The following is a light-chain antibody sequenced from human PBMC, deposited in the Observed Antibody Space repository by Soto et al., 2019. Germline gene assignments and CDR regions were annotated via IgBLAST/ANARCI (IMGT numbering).Light chain of an antibody. J-gene: IGKJ2*01. CDR2: GAS. CDR3: QQYNNWPPPLRYT. CDR1: QSVSSN. Sequence: EIAMTQSPATLSVSPGERATLSCRASQSVSSNLAWYQQKPGQAPRLLIYGASTRATGIPARFSGSGSGTEFTLTISSLQSEDFAVYYCQQYNNWPPPLRYTFGQGTKLEIK. V-gene: IGKV3-15*01.